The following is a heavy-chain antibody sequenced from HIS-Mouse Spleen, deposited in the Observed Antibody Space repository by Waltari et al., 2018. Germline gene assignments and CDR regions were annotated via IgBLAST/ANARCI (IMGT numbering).Heavy chain of an antibody. V-gene: IGHV1-2*02. Sequence: QVQLVQSGAEVKKPGASVKVSCKASGYTFTGYYMHWVRPAPGQGLEWMGWINPNSGGQNYAQKFQGRVTMTRETAISTAYMALSRLRSDDTAVYYCARVRVGWGELDAFDIWGQGTMVTVSS. CDR2: INPNSGGQ. D-gene: IGHD1-26*01. CDR3: ARVRVGWGELDAFDI. J-gene: IGHJ3*02. CDR1: GYTFTGYY.